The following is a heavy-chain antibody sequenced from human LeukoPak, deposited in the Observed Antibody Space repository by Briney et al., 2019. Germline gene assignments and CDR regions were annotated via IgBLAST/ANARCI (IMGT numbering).Heavy chain of an antibody. Sequence: SETLSLTRTVSGGSISSYYWSWIRQPPGKGLEWIGYIYYSGSTNYNPSLKSRVTISVDTSKNQFSLKLSSVTAADTAVYYCARAGIYSGYPYYFDYWGQGTLVTVSS. D-gene: IGHD5-12*01. J-gene: IGHJ4*02. CDR2: IYYSGST. V-gene: IGHV4-59*01. CDR1: GGSISSYY. CDR3: ARAGIYSGYPYYFDY.